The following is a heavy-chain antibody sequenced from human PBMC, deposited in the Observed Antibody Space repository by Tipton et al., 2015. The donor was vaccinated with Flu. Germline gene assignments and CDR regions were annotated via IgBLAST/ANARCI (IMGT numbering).Heavy chain of an antibody. CDR2: ISGSGSTI. V-gene: IGHV3-11*04. Sequence: QVQLVQSGGGLVKPGGSLRLSCAASGFTFSDYYMSWIRQAPGKGLEWVSYISGSGSTIYYADSVKGRFTISRDNAKNSLYLQMNSLRAEDTAVYYCARVQLLGYDSSGSQYYFDYWGQGTLVTVSS. CDR3: ARVQLLGYDSSGSQYYFDY. D-gene: IGHD3-22*01. CDR1: GFTFSDYY. J-gene: IGHJ4*02.